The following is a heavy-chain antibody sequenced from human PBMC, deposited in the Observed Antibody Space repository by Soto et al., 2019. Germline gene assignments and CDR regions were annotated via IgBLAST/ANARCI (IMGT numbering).Heavy chain of an antibody. J-gene: IGHJ4*02. Sequence: SQTLSLTCAISGDSVSSNSAAWNWIRQSPSRGLEWLGRTYYRSKWYNDYAVSVKSRIIINPDTSKNQFSLQLNSVTPEDTAVYYCSRDTGDWSSGWYGLDYWGQGTPVTVSS. CDR2: TYYRSKWYN. D-gene: IGHD6-19*01. CDR3: SRDTGDWSSGWYGLDY. V-gene: IGHV6-1*01. CDR1: GDSVSSNSAA.